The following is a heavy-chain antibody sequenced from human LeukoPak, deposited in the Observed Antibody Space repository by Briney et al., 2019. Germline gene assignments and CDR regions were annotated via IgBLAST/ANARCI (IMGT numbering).Heavy chain of an antibody. J-gene: IGHJ5*02. CDR2: ISSSGSTI. D-gene: IGHD1-26*01. CDR1: GFTFSSYE. Sequence: PGGSLRLSCAASGFTFSSYEMNWVRQAPGKGLEWVSYISSSGSTIYYADSVKGRFTISRDNAKNSLYLQMNSLRAEDTAVYYCARESPYGTLFDPWGQGTLVTVSS. V-gene: IGHV3-48*03. CDR3: ARESPYGTLFDP.